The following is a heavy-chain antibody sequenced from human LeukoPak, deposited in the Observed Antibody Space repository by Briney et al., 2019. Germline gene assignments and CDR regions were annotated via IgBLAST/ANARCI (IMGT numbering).Heavy chain of an antibody. Sequence: SEPLSLPCTVSGRPLSSYYWIWLRQSAGKGLEGIGRMYTYESTNYNPSLKSRVTMSVDTSNKQFSLNLNSVTAADTAVYYCATVDQQLAFDNWGQGTLATVSS. D-gene: IGHD6-13*01. J-gene: IGHJ4*02. CDR3: ATVDQQLAFDN. CDR1: GRPLSSYY. V-gene: IGHV4-4*07. CDR2: MYTYEST.